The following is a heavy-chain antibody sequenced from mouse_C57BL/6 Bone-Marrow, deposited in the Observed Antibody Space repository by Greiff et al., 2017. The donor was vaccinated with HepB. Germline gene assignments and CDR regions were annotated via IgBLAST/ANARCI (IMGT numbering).Heavy chain of an antibody. V-gene: IGHV1-52*01. CDR3: AREGDYYDDYYAMDY. J-gene: IGHJ4*01. D-gene: IGHD1-1*01. CDR2: IDPSDSET. Sequence: VQLQQPGAELVRPGSSVKLSCKASGYTFTSYWMHWVKQRPIQGLEWIGNIDPSDSETHYNQKFKDKATLTVDKSSSTAYMQLSSLTSEDSAVYYCAREGDYYDDYYAMDYWGQGTSVTVSS. CDR1: GYTFTSYW.